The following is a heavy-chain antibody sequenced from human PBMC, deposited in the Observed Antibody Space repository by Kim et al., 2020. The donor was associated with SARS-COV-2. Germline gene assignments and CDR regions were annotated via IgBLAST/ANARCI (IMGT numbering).Heavy chain of an antibody. CDR2: IYPGDSDT. D-gene: IGHD2-21*02. CDR1: GYSFTSYW. Sequence: GESLKISCKGSGYSFTSYWIGWVRQMPGKGLEWMGIIYPGDSDTRYSPSFQGQVTISADKSISTAYLQWSSLKASDTAMYYCARGLAYCGGDCYPTFDYWGQGTLVTVSS. J-gene: IGHJ4*02. CDR3: ARGLAYCGGDCYPTFDY. V-gene: IGHV5-51*01.